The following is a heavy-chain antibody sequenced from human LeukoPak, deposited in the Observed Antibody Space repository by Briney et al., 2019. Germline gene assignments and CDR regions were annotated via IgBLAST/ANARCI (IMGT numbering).Heavy chain of an antibody. CDR2: ISGSGGST. J-gene: IGHJ1*01. CDR3: ARDMVEAVAGRGGFQH. V-gene: IGHV3-23*01. D-gene: IGHD6-19*01. CDR1: GFTFSTYV. Sequence: GGSLRLSCAASGFTFSTYVMSWVRQAPGKGLEWVSAISGSGGSTYYADSVKGRFTISRDNSKNTLYLQMNSLRAEDTAVYYCARDMVEAVAGRGGFQHWGQGTLVTVSS.